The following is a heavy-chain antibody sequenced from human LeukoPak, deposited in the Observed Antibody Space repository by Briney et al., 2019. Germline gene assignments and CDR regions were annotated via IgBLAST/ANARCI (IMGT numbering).Heavy chain of an antibody. CDR1: GFMFDDYD. Sequence: PGGSLRLSCAASGFMFDDYDMSWVRQAPGKGLEWVSGINWNAGSTAYADSVKGRFTISRDSAKNSLYLQMNSLRAEDTALYYCARAFKYSMSGYYFDYWGQGTLVTVSS. CDR3: ARAFKYSMSGYYFDY. J-gene: IGHJ4*02. CDR2: INWNAGST. V-gene: IGHV3-20*04. D-gene: IGHD2-21*01.